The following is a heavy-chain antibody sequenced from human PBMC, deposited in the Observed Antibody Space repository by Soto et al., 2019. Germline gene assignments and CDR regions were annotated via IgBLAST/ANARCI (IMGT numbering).Heavy chain of an antibody. J-gene: IGHJ4*02. V-gene: IGHV3-48*02. D-gene: IGHD2-21*02. CDR3: ARVRNCGGVCYHGLDF. Sequence: EVYLVESGGGVVQPGGSLRLSCSASGFIFGSHNMNWVRQAPGKGLEWISYISYSGDTIYYADSVKGRFTISRDNVKKYLYLQMNSMRDEDTAQYYCARVRNCGGVCYHGLDFWGQGTLVTVSS. CDR2: ISYSGDTI. CDR1: GFIFGSHN.